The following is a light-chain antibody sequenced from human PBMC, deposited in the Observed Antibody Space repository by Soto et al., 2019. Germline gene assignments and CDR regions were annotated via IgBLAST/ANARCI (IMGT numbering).Light chain of an antibody. V-gene: IGKV1-39*01. CDR1: QTISNY. Sequence: DIQMTQSPSSLSASVGDRVTITCRASQTISNYLNWYQQKPGKASKLLIYAASSLQSGVPSRFSGSGSGTDFTLSISSLQPEDFATYYCQQSYSTPRTFGQGTKVEIK. J-gene: IGKJ1*01. CDR2: AAS. CDR3: QQSYSTPRT.